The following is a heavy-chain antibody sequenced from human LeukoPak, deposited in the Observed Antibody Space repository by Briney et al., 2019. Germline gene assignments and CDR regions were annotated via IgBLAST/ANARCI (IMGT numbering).Heavy chain of an antibody. J-gene: IGHJ4*02. Sequence: GGSLRLSCAASGFTFSSYWMSWVRQAPGKGLEWVANIKQDGSEKFYVDSVKGRFTISRDNAKNSLYLQMNSLRAEDTAVYHCARDSSTSCYDYWGQGTLVTVSS. CDR1: GFTFSSYW. V-gene: IGHV3-7*01. D-gene: IGHD2-2*01. CDR2: IKQDGSEK. CDR3: ARDSSTSCYDY.